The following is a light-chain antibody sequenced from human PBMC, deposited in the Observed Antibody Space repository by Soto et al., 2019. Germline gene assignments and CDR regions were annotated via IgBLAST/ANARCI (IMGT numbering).Light chain of an antibody. V-gene: IGKV1-5*01. J-gene: IGKJ1*01. Sequence: MQMTQSPSTLSASVGDRVTITCRASQSISSWLAWYQQKPGKAPKLLIYDASSLESGVPSRFSGSGSGTEFTLTISSLQPDDFAPYYCQQYNSYSAFGQGTKVDIK. CDR3: QQYNSYSA. CDR1: QSISSW. CDR2: DAS.